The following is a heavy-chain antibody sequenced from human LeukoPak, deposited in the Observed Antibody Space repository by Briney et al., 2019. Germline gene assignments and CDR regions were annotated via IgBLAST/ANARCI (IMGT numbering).Heavy chain of an antibody. CDR3: ARGYYDSSGYYLNFDY. D-gene: IGHD3-22*01. CDR2: IDHSGST. CDR1: GGSFSGYY. Sequence: SETLSLTCAVYGGSFSGYYWSWIRQPPGKGLEWIGEIDHSGSTNYNPSLKSRVTISVDTSKNQFSLKLSSVTAADTAVYYCARGYYDSSGYYLNFDYWGQGTLVTVSS. V-gene: IGHV4-34*01. J-gene: IGHJ4*02.